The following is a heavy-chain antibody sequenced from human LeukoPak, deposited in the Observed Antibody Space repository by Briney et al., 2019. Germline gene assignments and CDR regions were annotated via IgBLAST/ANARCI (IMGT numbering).Heavy chain of an antibody. CDR1: GGSISSGGYY. V-gene: IGHV4-30-2*01. CDR3: AREGFHPSKNNWFDP. J-gene: IGHJ5*02. CDR2: IYHSGST. Sequence: PSETLSLTCTVSGGSISSGGYYWSWIRQPPGKGLEWIGYIYHSGSTYYNPSLKSRVTISVDRSKNQFSLKLSSVTAADTAVYYCAREGFHPSKNNWFDPWGQGTLVTVSS. D-gene: IGHD2-2*01.